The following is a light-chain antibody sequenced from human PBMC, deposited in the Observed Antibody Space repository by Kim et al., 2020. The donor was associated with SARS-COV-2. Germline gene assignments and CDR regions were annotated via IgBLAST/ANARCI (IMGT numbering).Light chain of an antibody. V-gene: IGKV3-11*01. J-gene: IGKJ4*01. CDR2: DAS. CDR3: QQHNNWPLT. Sequence: EIVLTQSPATLSLSPGERATLSCRASQSISSHLAWYQQKSGQAPRLLIYDASNRATGIPSRFSGSGSGTDFTLTISSLEPEDFAVYYCQQHNNWPLTFGGGTKVDIK. CDR1: QSISSH.